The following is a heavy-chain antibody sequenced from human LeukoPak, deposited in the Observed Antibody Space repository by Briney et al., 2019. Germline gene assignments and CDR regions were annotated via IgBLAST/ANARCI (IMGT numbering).Heavy chain of an antibody. D-gene: IGHD6-13*01. CDR2: ISSSSSTI. Sequence: GGSLRLSCAASGFTFSSYSMNWVRQAPGKGLEWVSYISSSSSTIYYADSVKGRFTISRDNAKNSLYLQMNSLRAEDTAVYYCARDLSSTWYYFDYWGQGTLVTVSS. V-gene: IGHV3-48*01. J-gene: IGHJ4*02. CDR3: ARDLSSTWYYFDY. CDR1: GFTFSSYS.